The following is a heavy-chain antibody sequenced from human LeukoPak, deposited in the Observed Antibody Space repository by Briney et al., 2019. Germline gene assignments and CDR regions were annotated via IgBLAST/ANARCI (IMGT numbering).Heavy chain of an antibody. CDR1: GGSFSGYY. J-gene: IGHJ4*02. CDR3: ARFSSYYDSSLHYVDH. Sequence: SETLSLTCAVYGGSFSGYYWSWIRQPPGKGLEWIGEINHSGSTNYNPSLKIRVTISVDTSKNQFSLKLSSVTAADTAVYYCARFSSYYDSSLHYVDHWGQGTLVSVSA. D-gene: IGHD3-22*01. CDR2: INHSGST. V-gene: IGHV4-34*01.